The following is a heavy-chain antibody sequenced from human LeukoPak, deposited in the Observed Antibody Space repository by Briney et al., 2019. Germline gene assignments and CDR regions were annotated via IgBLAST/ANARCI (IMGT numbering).Heavy chain of an antibody. CDR1: GFTFSSYA. CDR2: ISSGGITNK. D-gene: IGHD6-13*01. V-gene: IGHV3-30*04. Sequence: GRSLRLSCAVSGFTFSSYAMHWIRQAPGKGLEWVAVISSGGITNKYYADSVRGRCTISRDNSKNTLYLQMESLRAEDTTVYFCAREARNTSSRNYFDYWGQGTLVTVSS. CDR3: AREARNTSSRNYFDY. J-gene: IGHJ4*02.